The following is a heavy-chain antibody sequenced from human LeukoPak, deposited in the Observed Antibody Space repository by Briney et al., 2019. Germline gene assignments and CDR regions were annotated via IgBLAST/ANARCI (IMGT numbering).Heavy chain of an antibody. J-gene: IGHJ4*02. V-gene: IGHV3-30*04. CDR2: ISYDGSNK. Sequence: GGSLRLSCAASGFTFSSYAMHWVRQAPGKGLEWVAVISYDGSNKYYADSVKGRFTISRDNSKNTLYLQMNSLRAEDTAVYYCARYCSGGSCYSRSGYFDYWGQGTRVTVSS. D-gene: IGHD2-15*01. CDR1: GFTFSSYA. CDR3: ARYCSGGSCYSRSGYFDY.